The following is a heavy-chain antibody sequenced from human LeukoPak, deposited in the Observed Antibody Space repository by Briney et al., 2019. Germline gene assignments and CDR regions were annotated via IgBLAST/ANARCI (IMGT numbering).Heavy chain of an antibody. J-gene: IGHJ5*02. Sequence: GRSLRLSCAASGFTFSTYTMHWVRQAPGKGLEWEAVISYDGSNKYYADSVKGRFTISRDTSKNTLYLQMNSLRAEDTAVYYCARDAAVAGAVNWFDPWGQGTPVTVSS. D-gene: IGHD6-19*01. CDR1: GFTFSTYT. CDR3: ARDAAVAGAVNWFDP. CDR2: ISYDGSNK. V-gene: IGHV3-30-3*01.